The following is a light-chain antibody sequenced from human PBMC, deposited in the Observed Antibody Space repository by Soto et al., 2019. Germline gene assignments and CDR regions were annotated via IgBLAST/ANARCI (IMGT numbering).Light chain of an antibody. CDR2: DAS. Sequence: EIVLTQSPATLSLSPGEGATLACRASPSISSHLAWYQQKPGQAPSLLMYDASKRATGIPARFSGSWSETDFTRTISSLAPEDFAVDRFQPRPKWPLTFGGGTKVEIK. CDR1: PSISSH. J-gene: IGKJ4*01. CDR3: QPRPKWPLT. V-gene: IGKV3-11*01.